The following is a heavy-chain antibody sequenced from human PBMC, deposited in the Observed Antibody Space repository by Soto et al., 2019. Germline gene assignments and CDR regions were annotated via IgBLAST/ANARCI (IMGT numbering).Heavy chain of an antibody. D-gene: IGHD3-10*01. V-gene: IGHV3-30*18. CDR1: GFTFSSYG. Sequence: QVQLVESGGGVVQPGRSLRLSCAASGFTFSSYGMHWVRQAPGKGLEWVALISYDGSNKYYVDSVKGRFTISRDNSKNTLLMQMNRLRAGDTAVYYCAKDRLRGGFLTTATTNGMDVWGQGSTVTVSS. CDR2: ISYDGSNK. CDR3: AKDRLRGGFLTTATTNGMDV. J-gene: IGHJ6*02.